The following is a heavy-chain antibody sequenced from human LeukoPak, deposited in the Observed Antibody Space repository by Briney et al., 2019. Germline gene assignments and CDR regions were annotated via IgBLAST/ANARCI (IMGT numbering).Heavy chain of an antibody. V-gene: IGHV4-59*08. D-gene: IGHD3-10*01. J-gene: IGHJ5*01. CDR3: ARRRLSSGADWFDS. CDR2: IYYSGST. CDR1: GGSISDYY. Sequence: SETLSLTCTVSGGSISDYYWSWIRQPPGKGLDWIGYIYYSGSTNYNPSLKSRVTISVDTSRNQFSLKLSSVTAADTAVYYCARRRLSSGADWFDSWGQGTLVTVSS.